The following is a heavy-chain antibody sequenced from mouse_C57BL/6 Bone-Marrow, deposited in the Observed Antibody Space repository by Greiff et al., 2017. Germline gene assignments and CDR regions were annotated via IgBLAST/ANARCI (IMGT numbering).Heavy chain of an antibody. D-gene: IGHD1-1*01. CDR3: GYGSSFYYAMDY. CDR1: GYAFSSYL. CDR2: IYPGDGDT. J-gene: IGHJ4*01. Sequence: QVQLKQSGAELVKPGASVKISCKASGYAFSSYLMNWVKQRPGKGLEWIGQIYPGDGDTNYNGKFKGKATLTADKSSSTAYMQLSSLTSEDSAVYFCGYGSSFYYAMDYWGQGTSVTVSS. V-gene: IGHV1-80*01.